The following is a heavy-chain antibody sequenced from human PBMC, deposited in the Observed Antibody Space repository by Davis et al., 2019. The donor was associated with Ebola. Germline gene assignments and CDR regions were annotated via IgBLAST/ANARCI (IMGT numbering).Heavy chain of an antibody. D-gene: IGHD5-12*01. CDR1: LYTYTSSG. J-gene: IGHJ4*02. Sequence: SVPVPRLPSLYTYTSSGISPPRHAPGQGLEWMGWISAYNGNTNYAQKLQGRVTMTTETSTSTAYMELRSLRSEDTAVYYCARDRGIVATVRANYWGQGTLVTVSS. CDR3: ARDRGIVATVRANY. V-gene: IGHV1-18*04. CDR2: ISAYNGNT.